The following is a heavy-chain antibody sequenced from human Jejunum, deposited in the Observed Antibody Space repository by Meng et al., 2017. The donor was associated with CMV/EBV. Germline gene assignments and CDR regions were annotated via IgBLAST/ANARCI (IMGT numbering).Heavy chain of an antibody. CDR1: EYTFTHYY. CDR3: AKDGGSYLDYYFDY. J-gene: IGHJ4*02. V-gene: IGHV1-2*02. D-gene: IGHD1-26*01. Sequence: KASEYTFTHYYMQWGRQDPGQGLEWMGWINPNTGDTNYAQKFQGRVTMTRDMSINTVYMELTRLRSDDTAVYYCAKDGGSYLDYYFDYWGQGTLVTVSS. CDR2: INPNTGDT.